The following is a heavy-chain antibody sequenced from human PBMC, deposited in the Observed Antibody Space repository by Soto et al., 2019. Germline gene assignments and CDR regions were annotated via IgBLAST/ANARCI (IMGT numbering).Heavy chain of an antibody. D-gene: IGHD6-13*01. CDR3: AREGDSSSWYGEQNWFDP. Sequence: GASVKVSCKASGYTFTGYYMHWVRQAPGQGLEWMGWINPNSGGTNYAQKFQGWVTMTRDTSISTAYMELSRLRSDDTAVYYCAREGDSSSWYGEQNWFDPWGQGTLVTVSS. CDR2: INPNSGGT. V-gene: IGHV1-2*04. CDR1: GYTFTGYY. J-gene: IGHJ5*02.